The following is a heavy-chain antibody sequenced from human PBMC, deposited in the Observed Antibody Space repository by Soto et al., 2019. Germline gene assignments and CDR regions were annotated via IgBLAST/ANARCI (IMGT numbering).Heavy chain of an antibody. J-gene: IGHJ4*02. Sequence: QAQVVQSGAEVRKPGSSVKLSCKASEGTFNSYAIAWVRQAPGQGLEWMGGIIPYYNTLNYAQKFQDRVTITADNSTNTVYMELSSLRSDDTAVYFCASVASRWYPYVSDSWVQGTLVTVSS. V-gene: IGHV1-69*06. CDR2: IIPYYNTL. CDR1: EGTFNSYA. CDR3: ASVASRWYPYVSDS. D-gene: IGHD6-13*01.